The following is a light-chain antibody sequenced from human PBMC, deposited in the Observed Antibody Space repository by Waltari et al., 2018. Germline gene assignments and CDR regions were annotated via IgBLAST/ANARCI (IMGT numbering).Light chain of an antibody. CDR1: SSDCGGLNL. Sequence: QSALTQPASVSGSPGQSITISCTGTSSDCGGLNLVSWYQQHPGKAPKLMIYEVSKRPSGVSNCFSGSKSGNTASLTISGLQAEDEADYYCCSYAGSVVFGGGTKLTVL. V-gene: IGLV2-23*02. CDR2: EVS. J-gene: IGLJ2*01. CDR3: CSYAGSVV.